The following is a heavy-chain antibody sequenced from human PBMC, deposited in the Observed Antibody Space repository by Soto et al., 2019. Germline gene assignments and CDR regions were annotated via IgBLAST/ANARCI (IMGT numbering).Heavy chain of an antibody. V-gene: IGHV3-23*01. CDR2: ISSSGDIP. CDR3: AKVNSIVGDGDHDY. D-gene: IGHD4-17*01. J-gene: IGHJ4*02. CDR1: GFTFTTYA. Sequence: EVQLLESGGGLVQPGGSLRLSCAASGFTFTTYAMIWVRQPPGKGLEWVSGISSSGDIPYYADSVKGRFTISRDQSKKTVYLQMNSLRAEDTALYYCAKVNSIVGDGDHDYWGQGTLVSVSS.